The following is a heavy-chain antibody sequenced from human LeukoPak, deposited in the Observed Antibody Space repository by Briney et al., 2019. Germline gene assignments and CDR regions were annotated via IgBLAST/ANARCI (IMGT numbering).Heavy chain of an antibody. V-gene: IGHV4-59*08. CDR1: GGSISSYY. D-gene: IGHD1-7*01. CDR3: ARAEYNWNSSDY. Sequence: PSETLSLTCTVSGGSISSYYWSWIRQPPGKGLEWIGYIYYSGSTNYNPSLKSRVTISVDTSKNQFSLKLSSVTAADTAVYYCARAEYNWNSSDYWGQGTLVTVSS. J-gene: IGHJ4*02. CDR2: IYYSGST.